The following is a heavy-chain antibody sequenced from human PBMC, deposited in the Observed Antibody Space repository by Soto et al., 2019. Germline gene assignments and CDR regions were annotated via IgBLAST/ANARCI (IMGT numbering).Heavy chain of an antibody. Sequence: GSLRLSCAASGFTFSSYWMHWVRQAPGKGLVWVSRINSDGSSTSYADSVKGRFTISRDNAKNTLYLQMNSLRAEDTAVYYCARCGDFDAFDIWGQGTMVTVSS. CDR3: ARCGDFDAFDI. CDR2: INSDGSST. V-gene: IGHV3-74*01. D-gene: IGHD2-21*02. CDR1: GFTFSSYW. J-gene: IGHJ3*02.